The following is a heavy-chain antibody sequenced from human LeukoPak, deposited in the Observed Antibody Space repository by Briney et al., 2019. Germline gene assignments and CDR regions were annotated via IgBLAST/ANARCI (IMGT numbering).Heavy chain of an antibody. CDR1: GGTFSSYA. V-gene: IGHV3-23*01. CDR2: MSATGSDI. J-gene: IGHJ4*02. Sequence: GASVKVSCKASGGTFSSYAISWVRQAPGKGLQWVSTMSATGSDIHHADSVKGRFTISRDNSKNTLYLQMNSLRAEDTAVYYCAKDLFYWGQGTLVTVSS. CDR3: AKDLFY.